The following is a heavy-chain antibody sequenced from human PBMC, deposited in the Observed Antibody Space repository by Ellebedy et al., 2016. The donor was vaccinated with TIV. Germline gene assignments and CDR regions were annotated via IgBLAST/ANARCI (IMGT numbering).Heavy chain of an antibody. V-gene: IGHV3-21*01. CDR3: ARDQRSDRLRFLEWPKRFDP. J-gene: IGHJ5*02. CDR2: ISSSSSYT. Sequence: GESLKISCAASGFTFSSYSMNWVRQAPGKGLEWVSSISSSSSYTNYADSVKGRFTISRDNAKNSLYLQMNSLRAEDTAVYYCARDQRSDRLRFLEWPKRFDPWGQGTLVTVSS. CDR1: GFTFSSYS. D-gene: IGHD3-3*01.